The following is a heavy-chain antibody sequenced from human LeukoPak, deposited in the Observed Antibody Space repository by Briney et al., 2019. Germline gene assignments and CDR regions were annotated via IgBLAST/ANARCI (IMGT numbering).Heavy chain of an antibody. CDR2: IHPGDSDI. V-gene: IGHV5-51*01. J-gene: IGHJ4*02. CDR1: GYTFITYC. Sequence: GESLKISCKAFGYTFITYCIGWVRQMPGKGLEWMGMIHPGDSDIRCSPSFQGYVTISADKSINTAYLQWSSLKASDTAMYYCARHTQQVVLVEYWGQGTLVTVSS. D-gene: IGHD6-13*01. CDR3: ARHTQQVVLVEY.